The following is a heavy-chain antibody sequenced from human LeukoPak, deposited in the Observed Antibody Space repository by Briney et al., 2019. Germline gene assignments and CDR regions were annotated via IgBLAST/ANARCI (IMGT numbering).Heavy chain of an antibody. CDR2: IYTGGST. Sequence: GGSLRLSCAASGFTFSNYAMSWVRQAPGKGLEWVSVIYTGGSTYYADSVKGRFTISRDNSKNTLYLQMNSLRAEDTAVYYCARDLGRYDSNQGPLDAFDIWGQGTMVTVSS. D-gene: IGHD3-22*01. V-gene: IGHV3-53*01. CDR3: ARDLGRYDSNQGPLDAFDI. CDR1: GFTFSNYA. J-gene: IGHJ3*02.